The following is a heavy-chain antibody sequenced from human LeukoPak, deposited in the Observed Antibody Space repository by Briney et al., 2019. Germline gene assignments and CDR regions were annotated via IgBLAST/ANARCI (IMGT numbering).Heavy chain of an antibody. CDR3: AKDMYGDGYNSPLTLFDY. J-gene: IGHJ4*02. CDR2: ISGDGGST. V-gene: IGHV3-43*02. Sequence: GGSLRLSCAASGFTFYDYAMHWVRQAPGKGREGVSLISGDGGSTYYADSVKGRFTISRDNSKNSLYLQMNSLRTEDTALYYCAKDMYGDGYNSPLTLFDYWGQGTLVTVSS. CDR1: GFTFYDYA. D-gene: IGHD5-24*01.